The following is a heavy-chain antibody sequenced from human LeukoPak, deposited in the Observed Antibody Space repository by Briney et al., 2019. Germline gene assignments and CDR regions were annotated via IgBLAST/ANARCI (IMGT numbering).Heavy chain of an antibody. Sequence: AASVKVSCKASGGTFSSYAISWVRQAPGQGLEWMGGIIPIFGTANYAQKFQGRVTITADESTSTAYMELSSLRSEDTAVYYCAREKRRVVVPAAMPFDYWGQGTLVTVSS. V-gene: IGHV1-69*13. CDR2: IIPIFGTA. D-gene: IGHD2-2*01. J-gene: IGHJ4*02. CDR1: GGTFSSYA. CDR3: AREKRRVVVPAAMPFDY.